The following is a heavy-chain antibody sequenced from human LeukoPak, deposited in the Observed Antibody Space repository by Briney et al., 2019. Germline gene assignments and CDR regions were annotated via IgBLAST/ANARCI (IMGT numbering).Heavy chain of an antibody. V-gene: IGHV4-59*08. CDR2: IYYSGST. CDR3: ARHTSMAHFDY. CDR1: GDSISSYY. J-gene: IGHJ4*02. Sequence: SETLSLTCNASGDSISSYYWSWIRQPPGGGLEWVGYIYYSGSTNYNPSLKSRVTISVDTSKSQFSLKLSSVTAADTAVYYCARHTSMAHFDYWGQGTLVTVSS. D-gene: IGHD1-1*01.